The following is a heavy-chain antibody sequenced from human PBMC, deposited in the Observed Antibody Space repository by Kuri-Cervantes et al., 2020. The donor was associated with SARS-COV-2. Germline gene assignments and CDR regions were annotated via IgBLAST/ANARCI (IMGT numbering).Heavy chain of an antibody. J-gene: IGHJ4*02. Sequence: ASVKVSCRASGYTFTSYGISWVRQAPGQGLEWMGWISGYNGNTKYAQKLQGRVTMTEDTSTDTAYMELSSLRSEDTAVYYCATGLLSDSSGYYSNDYWGQGTLVTVSS. CDR2: ISGYNGNT. V-gene: IGHV1-18*01. CDR1: GYTFTSYG. CDR3: ATGLLSDSSGYYSNDY. D-gene: IGHD3-22*01.